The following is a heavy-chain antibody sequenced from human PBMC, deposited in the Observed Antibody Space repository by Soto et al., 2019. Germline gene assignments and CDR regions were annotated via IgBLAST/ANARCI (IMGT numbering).Heavy chain of an antibody. CDR3: AKDTGSRGSSYVGFFQP. CDR2: ISGSGDST. CDR1: GFTFSSYA. D-gene: IGHD6-6*01. V-gene: IGHV3-23*01. J-gene: IGHJ1*01. Sequence: EVQLLESGGGLVQPGGSLRLSCAASGFTFSSYAMSWVRQAPGKGLEWVSAISGSGDSTYYADSVKGRFTISRDNSKNTLYLQMNGLRAEDTAVYYCAKDTGSRGSSYVGFFQPWGQGTLVTVSS.